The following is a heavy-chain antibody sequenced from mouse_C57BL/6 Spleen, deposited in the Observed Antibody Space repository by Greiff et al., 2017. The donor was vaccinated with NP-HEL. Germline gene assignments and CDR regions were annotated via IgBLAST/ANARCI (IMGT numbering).Heavy chain of an antibody. J-gene: IGHJ4*01. Sequence: QVQLQQPGAELVMPGASVKLSCKASGYTFTSYWMHWVQQRPGQGLEWIGEIDPSDSYTNHNQKFKGKSTMTVDKSSSTAYMQLSSLTSEDSAAYYCARGKDYAMDYWGQGTSVTVSS. CDR2: IDPSDSYT. CDR3: ARGKDYAMDY. CDR1: GYTFTSYW. V-gene: IGHV1-69*01.